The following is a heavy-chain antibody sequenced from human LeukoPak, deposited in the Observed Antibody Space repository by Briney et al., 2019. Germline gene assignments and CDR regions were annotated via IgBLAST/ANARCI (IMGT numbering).Heavy chain of an antibody. J-gene: IGHJ4*02. CDR2: VNHSGST. CDR1: GGSFSGYY. CDR3: ARRRGDGYNRPTRFDY. V-gene: IGHV4-34*01. Sequence: KPSETLSHTCAVYGGSFSGYYWSWIRQPPGKGLEWIGEVNHSGSTNYNPSLKSRVTISVDTSKNQFSLKLSSVTAADTAVYYCARRRGDGYNRPTRFDYWGQGTLVTVSS. D-gene: IGHD5-24*01.